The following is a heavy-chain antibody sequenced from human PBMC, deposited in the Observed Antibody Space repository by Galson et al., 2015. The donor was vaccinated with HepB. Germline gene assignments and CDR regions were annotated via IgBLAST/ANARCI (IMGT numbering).Heavy chain of an antibody. CDR2: IRYDGSNK. J-gene: IGHJ4*02. V-gene: IGHV3-30*02. CDR1: GFTFSSYG. CDR3: ARSWPGKGHYFDY. D-gene: IGHD6-13*01. Sequence: SLRLSCAASGFTFSSYGMHWVRQAPGKGLEWVAFIRYDGSNKYYADSVKGRFTISRDNSKNTLYLQMNSLRAEDTAVYYCARSWPGKGHYFDYWGQGTLVTVSS.